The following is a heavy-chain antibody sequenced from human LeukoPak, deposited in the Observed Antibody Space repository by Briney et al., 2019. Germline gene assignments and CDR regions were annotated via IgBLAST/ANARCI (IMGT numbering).Heavy chain of an antibody. D-gene: IGHD6-13*01. J-gene: IGHJ6*03. CDR3: TTSRWHYYYYYMDV. CDR1: GFTFSNAW. Sequence: GGSLRLSCAASGFTFSNAWMSWVRQAPGKGLEWVGRIKSKTDGGTTDYAAPVKGRFTTSRDDSKNTLYLQMNSLKTEDTAVYYCTTSRWHYYYYYMDVWGKGTTVTVSS. CDR2: IKSKTDGGTT. V-gene: IGHV3-15*01.